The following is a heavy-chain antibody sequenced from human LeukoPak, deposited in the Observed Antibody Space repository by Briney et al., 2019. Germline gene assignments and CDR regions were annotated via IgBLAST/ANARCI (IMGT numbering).Heavy chain of an antibody. CDR1: GVSISSSEW. J-gene: IGHJ4*02. CDR3: GKTDIYFNPIDY. CDR2: IHRDGRT. D-gene: IGHD3-9*01. V-gene: IGHV4-4*02. Sequence: KTSETLSLTCAVPGVSISSSEWWIWVRQPPGQGLEWIGEIHRDGRTRYNPSLKSRVTMSIDYSKNQFSLKVSSVTAADTAIYYCGKTDIYFNPIDYWGPGSLVTVSS.